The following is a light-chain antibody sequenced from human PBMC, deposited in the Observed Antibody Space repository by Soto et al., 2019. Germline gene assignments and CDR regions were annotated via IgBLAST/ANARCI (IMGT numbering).Light chain of an antibody. V-gene: IGKV3-11*01. CDR2: GPS. J-gene: IGKJ2*01. Sequence: EIVLTQSPATLSLSPGERATLSCRASRSVNDYLTWYHQKPAQAPRLLTYGPSSRATGIPPRFSGSGSGTDFTLTISSLEPEDFAVYYCQHRGRWPRTFGQGTKLEIK. CDR1: RSVNDY. CDR3: QHRGRWPRT.